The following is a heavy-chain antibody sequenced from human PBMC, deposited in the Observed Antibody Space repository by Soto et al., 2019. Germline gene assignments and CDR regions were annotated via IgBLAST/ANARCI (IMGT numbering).Heavy chain of an antibody. Sequence: GGSLRLSCTASGFTFGDYAVSWFRQAPGKGLEWVGFIRSKAYGGTTEYAASVKGRFTISRDDSKSIAYLQMNSLKTEDTAVYYCTSKKLRYFDWLLSVDYWGQGTLVTVSS. V-gene: IGHV3-49*03. J-gene: IGHJ4*02. CDR1: GFTFGDYA. D-gene: IGHD3-9*01. CDR3: TSKKLRYFDWLLSVDY. CDR2: IRSKAYGGTT.